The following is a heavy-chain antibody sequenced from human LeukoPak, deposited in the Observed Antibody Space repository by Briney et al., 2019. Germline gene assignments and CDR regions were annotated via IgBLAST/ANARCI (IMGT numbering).Heavy chain of an antibody. D-gene: IGHD2-8*01. Sequence: SETLSLTCTVSGGSISSGGYYWSWIRQHPGKGLEWIGYIYYSGSTYYNPSLKSRVTISVDTSKNQFSLKLSSVTAADTAVYYCAGSTHCTNGVCYYYFDYWGQGTLVTVSS. CDR2: IYYSGST. J-gene: IGHJ4*02. V-gene: IGHV4-31*03. CDR1: GGSISSGGYY. CDR3: AGSTHCTNGVCYYYFDY.